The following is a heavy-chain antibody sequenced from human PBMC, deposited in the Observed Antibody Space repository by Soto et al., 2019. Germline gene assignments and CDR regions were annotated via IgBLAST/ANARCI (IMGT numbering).Heavy chain of an antibody. CDR1: GDALTGYY. J-gene: IGHJ4*02. CDR3: ARGGYRSGRSCQTYFDF. V-gene: IGHV1-2*04. Sequence: ASVKVSCKASGDALTGYYMHWVRQAPGQGHEWMGWIHPNSGDTNYAQKLQGWVTMTRDTSISTAYMELSRLRSDDTAVYYCARGGYRSGRSCQTYFDFWGKTTLLTLSS. CDR2: IHPNSGDT. D-gene: IGHD2-15*01.